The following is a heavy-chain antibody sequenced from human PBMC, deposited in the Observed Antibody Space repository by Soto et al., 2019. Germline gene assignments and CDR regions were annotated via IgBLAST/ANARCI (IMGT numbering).Heavy chain of an antibody. CDR1: GFTFSSYA. Sequence: QVQLVESGGGVVQPGRSLRLSCAASGFTFSSYAMHWVRQAPGKGLEWVAVISYDGSNKYYADSVKGRFTISRGNSKNSLYLQMNSLRAEDTAVYYCARDGAYYVDYWGQGTLVTVSS. CDR2: ISYDGSNK. V-gene: IGHV3-30-3*01. J-gene: IGHJ4*02. D-gene: IGHD3-10*02. CDR3: ARDGAYYVDY.